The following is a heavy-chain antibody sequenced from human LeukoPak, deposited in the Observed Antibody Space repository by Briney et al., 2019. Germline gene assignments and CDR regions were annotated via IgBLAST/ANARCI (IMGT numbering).Heavy chain of an antibody. D-gene: IGHD3-3*01. J-gene: IGHJ4*02. CDR3: ATSPILEWFLFDY. CDR2: FDHEDGET. Sequence: ASVKVSCKVSGYTLTELLMHCVRQAPGKGRGWMGDFDHEDGETIYAQKLQGRVTMTEDTSTDTAYMELSSLRSEDTAVYYCATSPILEWFLFDYWGQGTLVTVSS. V-gene: IGHV1-24*01. CDR1: GYTLTELL.